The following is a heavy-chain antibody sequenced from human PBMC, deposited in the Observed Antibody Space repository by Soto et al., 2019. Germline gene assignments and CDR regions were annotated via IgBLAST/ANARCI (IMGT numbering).Heavy chain of an antibody. D-gene: IGHD6-19*01. J-gene: IGHJ4*02. CDR3: ARADSYSSGRIKGFDY. V-gene: IGHV3-48*02. Sequence: GESLKISCAASGFTFISYSMNCFRQSPGKGLEWVSYISSSSSTIYYADSVKGRFTISRDNAKNSLYLQMNSLRDEDTAVYYCARADSYSSGRIKGFDYWGQGTLVTV. CDR1: GFTFISYS. CDR2: ISSSSSTI.